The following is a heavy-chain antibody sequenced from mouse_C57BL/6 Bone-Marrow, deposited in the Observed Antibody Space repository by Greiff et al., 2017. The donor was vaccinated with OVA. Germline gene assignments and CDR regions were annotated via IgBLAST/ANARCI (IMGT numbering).Heavy chain of an antibody. CDR2: INPRSGNT. CDR1: GYTFTSYG. J-gene: IGHJ1*03. Sequence: QVHVKQSGAELARPGASVKLSCKASGYTFTSYGISWVKQRTGKGLEWIGEINPRSGNTYYNEKLKGKTTLSADKASSQAYMLLRSLTSEDSAFYFCASSLYDGSSSCYFDVWGTGTTVTVSS. CDR3: ASSLYDGSSSCYFDV. D-gene: IGHD1-1*01. V-gene: IGHV1-81*01.